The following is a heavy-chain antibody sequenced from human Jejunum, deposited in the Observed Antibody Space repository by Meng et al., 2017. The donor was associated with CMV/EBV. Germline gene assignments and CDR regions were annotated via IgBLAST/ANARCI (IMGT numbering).Heavy chain of an antibody. J-gene: IGHJ5*02. Sequence: VLPRGSGPGLVKPSETRTLTRFVPPAPTSVYYWSWIRQPAGKGLEWIGRIYTSGSTHYNPSLKSRLTMSVDLAKNQISLKLSSVTAADTAVYYCARESGSYYWFDPWGQRTLVTVSS. CDR3: ARESGSYYWFDP. D-gene: IGHD1-26*01. CDR2: IYTSGST. CDR1: PAPTSVYY. V-gene: IGHV4-4*07.